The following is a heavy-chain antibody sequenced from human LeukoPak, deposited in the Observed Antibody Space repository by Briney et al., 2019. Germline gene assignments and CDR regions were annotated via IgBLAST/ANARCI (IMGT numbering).Heavy chain of an antibody. V-gene: IGHV4-4*07. D-gene: IGHD4/OR15-4a*01. CDR2: IYTSGST. Sequence: SETLSLTCTVSGGSISSYYWSWIRQPAGKGLEWIGRIYTSGSTNYNPSLKSRGTMSVDTSKNQSYLKLSSVTAADTAVYYCARDYVGNHSSGYWYCDLWGRGTLVTVSS. CDR1: GGSISSYY. CDR3: ARDYVGNHSSGYWYCDL. J-gene: IGHJ2*01.